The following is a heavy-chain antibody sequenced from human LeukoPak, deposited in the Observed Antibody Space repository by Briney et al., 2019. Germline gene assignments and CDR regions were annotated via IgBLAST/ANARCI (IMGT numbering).Heavy chain of an antibody. CDR1: GYTFTSYD. CDR2: MNPNSGNT. D-gene: IGHD3-10*01. CDR3: ARHLYGSGSYSSPTVFDP. V-gene: IGHV1-8*01. Sequence: ASVKVSCKASGYTFTSYDINWVRQATGQGLEWMGWMNPNSGNTGYAQKFQGRVTMTRNTSISTAYMELSSLRSEDTAVYYCARHLYGSGSYSSPTVFDPWGQGTLVTVSS. J-gene: IGHJ5*02.